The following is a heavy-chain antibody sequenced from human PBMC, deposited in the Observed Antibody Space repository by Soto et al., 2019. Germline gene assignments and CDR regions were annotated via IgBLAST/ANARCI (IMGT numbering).Heavy chain of an antibody. V-gene: IGHV3-23*01. D-gene: IGHD3-3*01. Sequence: GGSLRLSCAASGFSFGSYALSWVRQAPGKGLEWVSTISGSDGKTFYADSVKGRFPISRDTSQSTLYLQMNSLRADDTAMYYCARWSYLDYWGQGTRVTVSS. CDR2: ISGSDGKT. CDR1: GFSFGSYA. CDR3: ARWSYLDY. J-gene: IGHJ4*02.